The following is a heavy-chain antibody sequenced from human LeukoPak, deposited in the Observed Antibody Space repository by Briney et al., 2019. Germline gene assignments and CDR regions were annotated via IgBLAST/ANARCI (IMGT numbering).Heavy chain of an antibody. CDR3: ARQVQYRSGYFPPDP. D-gene: IGHD6-19*01. V-gene: IGHV3-7*01. Sequence: GGSLRLSCAASGFTFSNYWMSWVRQTPGKGLEWVANMKGDGSEKHYVDSMKGRFTISRDNAKNSLYLQMNSLTAEDTAVYYCARQVQYRSGYFPPDPWGQGTLVTVSS. CDR2: MKGDGSEK. CDR1: GFTFSNYW. J-gene: IGHJ5*02.